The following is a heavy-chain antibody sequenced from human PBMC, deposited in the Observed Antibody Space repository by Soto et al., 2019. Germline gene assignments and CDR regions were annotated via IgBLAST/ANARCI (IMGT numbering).Heavy chain of an antibody. J-gene: IGHJ4*02. CDR1: GGSISSYY. D-gene: IGHD3-22*01. CDR3: ARTTYYDSSGYYYDY. CDR2: IYYSGST. V-gene: IGHV4-59*01. Sequence: PSETLSLTCTVSGGSISSYYWSWIRQPPGKGLEWIGYIYYSGSTNYNPSLKSRVTISVDTSKNQFSLKLSSVTAADTAVYYCARTTYYDSSGYYYDYWGQGTLVTVSS.